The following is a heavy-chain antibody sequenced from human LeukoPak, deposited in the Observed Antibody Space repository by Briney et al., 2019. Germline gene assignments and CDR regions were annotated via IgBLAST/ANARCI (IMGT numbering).Heavy chain of an antibody. Sequence: PSVKVSFKASGYTFTAYYMHWVRQAHGQGLEYMGWFNTNSSGTNYAQKFQGRVTMTRDTSISTAYMELSRLRSDDTAVYYCARGNEGYCSGGSCYVGAWFDPWGQGTRVTVSS. CDR3: ARGNEGYCSGGSCYVGAWFDP. D-gene: IGHD2-15*01. CDR2: FNTNSSGT. V-gene: IGHV1-2*02. J-gene: IGHJ5*02. CDR1: GYTFTAYY.